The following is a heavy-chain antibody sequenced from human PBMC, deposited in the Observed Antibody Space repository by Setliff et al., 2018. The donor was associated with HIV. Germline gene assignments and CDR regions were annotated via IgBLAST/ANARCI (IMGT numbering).Heavy chain of an antibody. V-gene: IGHV3-30*02. D-gene: IGHD1-1*01. CDR1: GFTFSSYV. J-gene: IGHJ3*01. Sequence: LRLSCAASGFTFSSYVMHWVRQAPGKGLEWVTFIRYDGYDKYYADSVKGRFTISRDNSKNTMYLQMNSLRVEDTAVYYCAKRTIGSNNWYACDVWGQGTMVTVSS. CDR2: IRYDGYDK. CDR3: AKRTIGSNNWYACDV.